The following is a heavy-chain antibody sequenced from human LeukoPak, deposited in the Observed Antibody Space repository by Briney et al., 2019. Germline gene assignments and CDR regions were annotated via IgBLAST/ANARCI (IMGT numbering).Heavy chain of an antibody. V-gene: IGHV1-2*02. D-gene: IGHD3-10*01. Sequence: APLKASCKASGYTHTDYYMHWLGQAPGHRLEWMGWINPNSGGTNYEQKFQGRVTMPRDSSISTAYMELTRMTSDDTAVYYCARVAGSGSYYSVDYWGQGTLLTVSS. CDR1: GYTHTDYY. CDR3: ARVAGSGSYYSVDY. J-gene: IGHJ4*02. CDR2: INPNSGGT.